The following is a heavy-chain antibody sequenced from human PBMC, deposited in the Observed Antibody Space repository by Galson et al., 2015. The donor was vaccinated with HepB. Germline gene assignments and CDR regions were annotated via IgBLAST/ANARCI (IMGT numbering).Heavy chain of an antibody. J-gene: IGHJ5*02. V-gene: IGHV3-74*01. CDR2: INNDGSGT. CDR1: GFTFSDFW. Sequence: SLRLSCAASGFTFSDFWMHWVRQTPGKGLVWVSRINNDGSGTSYADSVKGRFTISRDNAKNTLYLQMNSLRAEDTAVYYCASSRNYAAESRIDPWGQGTLVTVSS. D-gene: IGHD3-10*01. CDR3: ASSRNYAAESRIDP.